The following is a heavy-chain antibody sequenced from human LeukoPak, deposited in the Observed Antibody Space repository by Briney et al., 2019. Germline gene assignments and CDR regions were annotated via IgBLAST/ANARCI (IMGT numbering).Heavy chain of an antibody. D-gene: IGHD2-15*01. V-gene: IGHV1-2*06. CDR2: INPNSGGT. CDR1: GYTFTGYY. J-gene: IGHJ6*03. Sequence: GASVKVSCKASGYTFTGYYMNWVRQAPGQGLEWMGRINPNSGGTNYAQKFQGRVTMTRDTSISTAYMELSRLRSDDTAVYYCTRLGYCSGGSCYEHHYYYYMDVWGKGTTVTVSS. CDR3: TRLGYCSGGSCYEHHYYYYMDV.